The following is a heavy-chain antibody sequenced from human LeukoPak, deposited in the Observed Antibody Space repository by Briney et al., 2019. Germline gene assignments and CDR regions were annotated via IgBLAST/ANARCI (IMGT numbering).Heavy chain of an antibody. D-gene: IGHD5-18*01. Sequence: SETLSLTCDVSGYSISSGYYWGWIRQPPGKGLEWIGTIYHNGNTYYNPSLNSRATISVDTSRNQFSLELSSVTAADTAVFYCARTRYNYGDSDYWGQGTLVTVSS. J-gene: IGHJ4*02. CDR2: IYHNGNT. V-gene: IGHV4-38-2*01. CDR3: ARTRYNYGDSDY. CDR1: GYSISSGYY.